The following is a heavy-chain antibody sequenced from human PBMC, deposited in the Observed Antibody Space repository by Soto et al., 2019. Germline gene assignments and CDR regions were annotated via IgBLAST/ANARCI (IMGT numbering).Heavy chain of an antibody. J-gene: IGHJ4*02. Sequence: VQLVESGGVVVQPGGSLRLSCAASGFTFDDYTMHWVRQAPGKGLEWVSLISWDGGSTYYADSVKGRFTISRDNSKNSLYLQMNSLRTEDTALYYCAKDHSRGYSHYRPLSYFDYWGQGTLVTVSS. D-gene: IGHD5-18*01. CDR3: AKDHSRGYSHYRPLSYFDY. CDR1: GFTFDDYT. V-gene: IGHV3-43*01. CDR2: ISWDGGST.